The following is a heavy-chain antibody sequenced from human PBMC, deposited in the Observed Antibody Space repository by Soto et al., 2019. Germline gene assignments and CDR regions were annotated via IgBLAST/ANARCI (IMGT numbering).Heavy chain of an antibody. CDR1: GFTFSSYG. D-gene: IGHD3-10*01. V-gene: IGHV3-33*01. CDR2: IWYDGSNK. J-gene: IGHJ4*02. CDR3: ARDFYGSGHADY. Sequence: GGSLRLSCAASGFTFSSYGMHWVRQAPGKGLEWVAVIWYDGSNKYYADSVKGRFTISRDNSKNTLYLQMNSLRAEDTAVYYCARDFYGSGHADYWGQGTLVTVSS.